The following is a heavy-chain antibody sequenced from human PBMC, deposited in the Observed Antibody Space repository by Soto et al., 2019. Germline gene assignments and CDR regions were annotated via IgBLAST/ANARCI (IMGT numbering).Heavy chain of an antibody. CDR3: ARDGGYYDSSGYYYKDDAFDI. Sequence: GGSLRLSCAASGFTFSSYWMSWVRQAPGKGLEWVANIKQDGSEKYYVDSVKGRFTISRDNAKNSLYLQMNSLRAEDTAVYYCARDGGYYDSSGYYYKDDAFDIWGQGTMVTVSS. J-gene: IGHJ3*02. CDR2: IKQDGSEK. CDR1: GFTFSSYW. D-gene: IGHD3-22*01. V-gene: IGHV3-7*01.